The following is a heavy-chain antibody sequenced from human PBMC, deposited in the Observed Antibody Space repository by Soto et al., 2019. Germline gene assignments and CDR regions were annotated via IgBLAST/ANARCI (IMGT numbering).Heavy chain of an antibody. CDR2: FENXDSEK. Sequence: XSVKVSCKVSGSTLTDLSMHWVRQAPGKGLGWVGGFENXDSEKXYTQKSEGRVXXTENTYAXXDYTELRRMSSEDTAVYYCATAPLTWNYLGFDYWGQGTLVTVSS. V-gene: IGHV1-24*01. CDR3: ATAPLTWNYLGFDY. J-gene: IGHJ4*02. D-gene: IGHD1-7*01. CDR1: GSTLTDLS.